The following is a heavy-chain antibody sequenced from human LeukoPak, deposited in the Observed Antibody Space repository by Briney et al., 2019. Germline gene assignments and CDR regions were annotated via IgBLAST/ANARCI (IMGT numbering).Heavy chain of an antibody. D-gene: IGHD3-16*02. Sequence: GGSLRLSCAASGFTFSSYAMSWVRQAPGKGLEWVSAISSSGGSTYYADSVKGRFTISRDNSKNTLYLQMNSLRAEDTAVYYCAKGLVRWGNSYDYVWGSYRYPFDYWGQGTLVTVSS. V-gene: IGHV3-23*01. J-gene: IGHJ4*02. CDR1: GFTFSSYA. CDR3: AKGLVRWGNSYDYVWGSYRYPFDY. CDR2: ISSSGGST.